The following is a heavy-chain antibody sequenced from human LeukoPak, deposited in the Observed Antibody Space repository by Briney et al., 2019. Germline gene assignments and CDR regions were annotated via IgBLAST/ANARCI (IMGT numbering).Heavy chain of an antibody. J-gene: IGHJ6*02. D-gene: IGHD7-27*01. Sequence: GGSLRLSCAASGFNVSSNYMNWVRQAPGKGLEWVSIIYTGGSTYYADSVKGRFSISRHNSKNTLYLQMNSLRAEDTAVYYCARASNWGFGLDVWGQGTTVTVSS. V-gene: IGHV3-53*04. CDR1: GFNVSSNY. CDR3: ARASNWGFGLDV. CDR2: IYTGGST.